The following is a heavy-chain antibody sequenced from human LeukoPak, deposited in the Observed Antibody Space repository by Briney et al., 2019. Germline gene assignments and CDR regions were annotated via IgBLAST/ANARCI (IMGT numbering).Heavy chain of an antibody. D-gene: IGHD2-21*01. CDR2: IRSKAYGGTT. J-gene: IGHJ3*02. Sequence: QTGGSLRLSCTASGFTFGDYAMSWVRQAPGKGLEWVGFIRSKAYGGTTEYAASVKGRFTISRDDSKSIAYLQMNSLKTEDTAVYYCTRDRVAYCGGDCPRPDAFDIWGQGTMVTVSS. CDR1: GFTFGDYA. CDR3: TRDRVAYCGGDCPRPDAFDI. V-gene: IGHV3-49*04.